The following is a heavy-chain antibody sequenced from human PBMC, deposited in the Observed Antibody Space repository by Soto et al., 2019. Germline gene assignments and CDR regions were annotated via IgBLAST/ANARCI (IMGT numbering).Heavy chain of an antibody. CDR3: ARIAYYYDSSGYPQDYFDY. Sequence: SGPTLVNPTQTLTLTWTFSGFSLSTSGMRVSWIRQPPGKALEWLARIDWDDDKFYSTSLKTRLTISKDTSKNQVVLTMTNMDPVDTATYYCARIAYYYDSSGYPQDYFDYWGQGTLVTVSS. J-gene: IGHJ4*02. CDR2: IDWDDDK. V-gene: IGHV2-70*04. D-gene: IGHD3-22*01. CDR1: GFSLSTSGMR.